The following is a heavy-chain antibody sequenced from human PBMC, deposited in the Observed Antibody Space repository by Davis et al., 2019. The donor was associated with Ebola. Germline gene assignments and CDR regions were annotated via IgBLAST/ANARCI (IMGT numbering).Heavy chain of an antibody. D-gene: IGHD3-16*01. CDR3: AIGGLKGGFDY. Sequence: AASVKVSCKAVGGTLTSYAMTWVRQAPGQGLEWMAGIIPVFHTAIYAQRFQGRVTMTEDTSTDTAHMELSSLRSEDTAIYYCAIGGLKGGFDYWGRGTLVTVSS. J-gene: IGHJ4*02. V-gene: IGHV1-69*06. CDR1: GGTLTSYA. CDR2: IIPVFHTA.